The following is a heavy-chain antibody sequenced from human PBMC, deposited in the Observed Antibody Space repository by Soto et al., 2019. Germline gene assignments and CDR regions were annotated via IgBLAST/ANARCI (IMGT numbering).Heavy chain of an antibody. Sequence: ASVKVSCKASGGTFSSYRINWVRQAPGQGLEWVGGVVPIRRTADIAQKFQGRVTITADESARTAYMELRSLKSQDTAVYYCARDSGAKLSSSWGQGTPVTVSS. J-gene: IGHJ4*02. V-gene: IGHV1-69*13. D-gene: IGHD2-2*01. CDR2: VVPIRRTA. CDR3: ARDSGAKLSSS. CDR1: GGTFSSYR.